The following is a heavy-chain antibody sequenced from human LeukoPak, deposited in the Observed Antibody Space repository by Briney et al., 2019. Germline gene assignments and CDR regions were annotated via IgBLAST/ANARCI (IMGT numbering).Heavy chain of an antibody. CDR2: IRYDGSNK. V-gene: IGHV3-30*02. Sequence: PGGSLRLSCAASGFTFSSYGMHWVRQAPGKGLEWVAFIRYDGSNKYYADSVKGRFTISRDNSKNTLYLQMNSLRAEDTAVYYCAKPPTLDCSSTSCYLRHWGQGTLVTVSS. D-gene: IGHD2-2*01. J-gene: IGHJ4*02. CDR1: GFTFSSYG. CDR3: AKPPTLDCSSTSCYLRH.